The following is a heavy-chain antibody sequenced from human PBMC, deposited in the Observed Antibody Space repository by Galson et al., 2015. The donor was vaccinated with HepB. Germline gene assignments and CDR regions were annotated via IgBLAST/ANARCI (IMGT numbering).Heavy chain of an antibody. CDR1: GFTFNNFA. Sequence: SLRLSCAASGFTFNNFAMNWGRHTPGKGLEWVAAIGASGGSTYYTDSVKGRFSISRDNSKSRLWRQMSSLRGDDTAVYFCEKETGRSPPNWFDAWGQGTLVIVSS. CDR2: IGASGGST. CDR3: EKETGRSPPNWFDA. J-gene: IGHJ5*02. D-gene: IGHD3-10*01. V-gene: IGHV3-23*01.